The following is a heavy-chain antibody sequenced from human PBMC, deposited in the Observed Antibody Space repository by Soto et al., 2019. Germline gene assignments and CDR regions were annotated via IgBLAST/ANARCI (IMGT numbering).Heavy chain of an antibody. CDR1: AGSLSRGYY. J-gene: IGHJ6*02. CDR2: IYHSGTT. CDR3: VFNSSCDLPGVMDV. V-gene: IGHV4-38-2*01. D-gene: IGHD2-8*01. Sequence: PETLPLTYAVSAGSLSRGYYWAWSRQPPGKGLEWIGRIYHSGTTYYNPSLKSRVTISVDKSKNQFSLKLSSVTAADSAVYYCVFNSSCDLPGVMDVWGQG.